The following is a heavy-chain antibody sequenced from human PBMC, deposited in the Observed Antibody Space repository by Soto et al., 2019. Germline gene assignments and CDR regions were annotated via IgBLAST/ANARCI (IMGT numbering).Heavy chain of an antibody. D-gene: IGHD2-15*01. CDR2: IYSGGST. CDR1: GFTVSSNY. J-gene: IGHJ4*02. CDR3: ATRKYCSGGSCQGVFDY. Sequence: GGSLRLSCAASGFTVSSNYMSWVRQAPGKGLEWVSVIYSGGSTYYADSAKGRFTISRDNSKNTLYLQMNSLRAEDTAVYYCATRKYCSGGSCQGVFDYWGQGTLVTVSS. V-gene: IGHV3-53*01.